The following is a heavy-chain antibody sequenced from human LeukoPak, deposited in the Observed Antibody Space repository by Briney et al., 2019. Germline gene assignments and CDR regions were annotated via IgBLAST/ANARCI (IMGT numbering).Heavy chain of an antibody. CDR3: AKDRNWGLLDY. D-gene: IGHD7-27*01. V-gene: IGHV3-30*18. CDR1: GFTFSSYG. J-gene: IGHJ4*02. CDR2: ISYDGSNK. Sequence: GGSLRLSCAASGFTFSSYGMHWVRQIPGKGLEWVAGISYDGSNKYYADSVKGRFTISRDNSKNTLYLQMNSLRAEDTAVYYCAKDRNWGLLDYWDQGILVTVSS.